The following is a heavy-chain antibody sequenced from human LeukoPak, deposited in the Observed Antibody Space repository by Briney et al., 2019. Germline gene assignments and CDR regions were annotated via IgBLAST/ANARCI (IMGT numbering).Heavy chain of an antibody. D-gene: IGHD2-2*01. V-gene: IGHV1-46*01. J-gene: IGHJ4*02. CDR1: GYTFTSYY. CDR2: INPSGGST. Sequence: GASVKVSCKASGYTFTSYYMHWVRQAPGQGLEWMGIINPSGGSTSYAQKFQGRVTMTRDTSTSTVYMELSSLRSEDTAVYYCARAGRPIPATAAYFDYRGQGTLVTVSS. CDR3: ARAGRPIPATAAYFDY.